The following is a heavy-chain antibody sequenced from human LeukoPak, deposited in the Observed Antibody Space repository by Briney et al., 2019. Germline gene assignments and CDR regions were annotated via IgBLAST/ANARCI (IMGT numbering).Heavy chain of an antibody. CDR3: ARLNVGSTTSTWGTFDS. V-gene: IGHV4-39*02. Sequence: KPSETLSLTCTVSGVSFSSSGYYWGWIRQPPGQGLDWIRSIYYSGSTYYNPSLKSRVTISVDTSENHFSLRLNSVTATDTAIYYCARLNVGSTTSTWGTFDSWGQGTLITVSS. CDR2: IYYSGST. J-gene: IGHJ4*02. D-gene: IGHD7-27*01. CDR1: GVSFSSSGYY.